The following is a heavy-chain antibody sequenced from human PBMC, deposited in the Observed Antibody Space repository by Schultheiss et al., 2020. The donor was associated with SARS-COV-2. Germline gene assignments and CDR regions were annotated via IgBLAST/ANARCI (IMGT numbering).Heavy chain of an antibody. J-gene: IGHJ4*02. V-gene: IGHV4-31*11. D-gene: IGHD6-6*01. CDR1: GGSFSGYY. Sequence: SQTLSLTCAVYGGSFSGYYWSWIRQHPGKGLEWIGYIYYSGSTYYNPSLKSRVTISVDTSKNQFSLKLSSVTAADTAVYYCARMYSSSSSDYFDSWGQGTLVTVSS. CDR3: ARMYSSSSSDYFDS. CDR2: IYYSGST.